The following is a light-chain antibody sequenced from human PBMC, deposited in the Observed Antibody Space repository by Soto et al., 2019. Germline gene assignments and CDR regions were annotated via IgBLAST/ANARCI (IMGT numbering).Light chain of an antibody. V-gene: IGLV1-40*01. CDR3: QSYDSSLSLYV. J-gene: IGLJ1*01. CDR1: SSKIGAGYD. CDR2: GNS. Sequence: QSGVTPPPSVSWAPGARGTISCTGGSSKIGAGYDVHWYQQLPGTAPKLLIYGNSNRPSGVPDRFSGSKSGTSASLAITGLQAEDEADYYCQSYDSSLSLYVFGTGTKVTVL.